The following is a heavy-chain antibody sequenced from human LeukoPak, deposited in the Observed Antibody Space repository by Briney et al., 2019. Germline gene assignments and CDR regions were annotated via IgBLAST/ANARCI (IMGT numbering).Heavy chain of an antibody. CDR3: ARSAVAGLDNWFDP. J-gene: IGHJ5*02. V-gene: IGHV1-18*01. D-gene: IGHD6-19*01. CDR1: GHTFTSNG. Sequence: GASVKVSCKTSGHTFTSNGISWVRQAPGQGLEWMGWISVDNGNTNYAQKLRGRVTMTTDTSTSTAYMELRSLRSDDTAVYYCARSAVAGLDNWFDPWGQGTLVTVSS. CDR2: ISVDNGNT.